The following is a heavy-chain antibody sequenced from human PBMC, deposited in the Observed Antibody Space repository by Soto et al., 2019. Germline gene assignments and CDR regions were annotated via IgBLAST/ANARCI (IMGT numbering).Heavy chain of an antibody. V-gene: IGHV4-59*01. J-gene: IGHJ5*02. CDR2: IYYSGST. CDR3: ARGPSGSYSRWFDP. CDR1: GGSISSYY. Sequence: PSETLSLTCTVSGGSISSYYWSWIRQPPGKGLEWIGYIYYSGSTNYNPSLKSRVTISVDTSKNQFSLKLSSVTAADTAVYYCARGPSGSYSRWFDPWGQGTLVTVSS. D-gene: IGHD1-26*01.